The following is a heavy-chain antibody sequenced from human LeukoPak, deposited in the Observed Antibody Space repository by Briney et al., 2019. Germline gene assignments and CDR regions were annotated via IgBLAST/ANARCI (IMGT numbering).Heavy chain of an antibody. CDR3: SRGYSGVSVYAFDI. V-gene: IGHV3-72*01. CDR2: SGNKADRYNK. J-gene: IGHJ3*02. Sequence: GGSLRLSCAASGFTLSDHYIDWVRQAPGKGLEWVGRSGNKADRYNKEYAASVTGRFTISRDDSKNSLYLQMNSLKTEDTAVYHCSRGYSGVSVYAFDIWGQGTMVTVSS. D-gene: IGHD1-26*01. CDR1: GFTLSDHY.